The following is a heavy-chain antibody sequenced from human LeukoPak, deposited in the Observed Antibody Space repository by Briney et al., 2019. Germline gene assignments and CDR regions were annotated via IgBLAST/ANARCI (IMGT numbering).Heavy chain of an antibody. CDR2: VSSDGKNK. V-gene: IGHV3-30*19. Sequence: GGSLRLSCAASGFIFSNYGIHWVRQAPGKGLEWVGVVSSDGKNKFYGDSVRVRFTISRDSSTNTVDLQMNNLRDDDTALYYCARDLPHQHTVFGVAAADFWGQGTLVTVSS. CDR3: ARDLPHQHTVFGVAAADF. CDR1: GFIFSNYG. D-gene: IGHD3-3*01. J-gene: IGHJ4*02.